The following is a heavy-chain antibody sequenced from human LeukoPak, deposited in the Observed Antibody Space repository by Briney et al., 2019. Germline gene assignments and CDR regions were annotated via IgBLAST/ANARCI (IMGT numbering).Heavy chain of an antibody. J-gene: IGHJ6*02. CDR3: AREEVVPAAPFYYNYGMDD. D-gene: IGHD2-2*01. V-gene: IGHV4-31*03. CDR1: GGSISSGGYY. CDR2: IYYSGST. Sequence: SQTLSLTCTVSGGSISSGGYYWSWIRQHPGKGLEWIGYIYYSGSTYYNPSLKSRVTISVDTSKNQFSLKLSSVTAADTAVYYCAREEVVPAAPFYYNYGMDDWGQGTTVTVSS.